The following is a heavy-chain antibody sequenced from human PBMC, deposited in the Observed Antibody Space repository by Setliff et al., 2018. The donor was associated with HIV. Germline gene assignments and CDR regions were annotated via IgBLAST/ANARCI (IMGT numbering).Heavy chain of an antibody. CDR1: GFTFTNAW. CDR3: TTTLRSTTSGPH. Sequence: GGSLRLSCAASGFTFTNAWMSWVRQAPGKGLEWVGRIKSKTDGGTTDYAAPVKGRFTFARDDSKNTLYLQMNSLKTEDTAVYNCTTTLRSTTSGPHWGQGTLVTVSS. CDR2: IKSKTDGGTT. J-gene: IGHJ4*02. V-gene: IGHV3-15*01. D-gene: IGHD2-2*01.